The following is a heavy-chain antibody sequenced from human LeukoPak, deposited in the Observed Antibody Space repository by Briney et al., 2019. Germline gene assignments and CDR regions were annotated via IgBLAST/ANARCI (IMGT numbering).Heavy chain of an antibody. CDR1: GFTFSSYA. CDR2: ISSNGGST. CDR3: ARVRAYDTRDFDH. D-gene: IGHD3-22*01. V-gene: IGHV3-64*01. J-gene: IGHJ4*02. Sequence: GGSLRLSCAASGFTFSSYAMHWVRQAPGKGLEYVSAISSNGGSTYYANSVKGRFTISRDNSKNTLYLQMGSLRAEDMGVYYCARVRAYDTRDFDHWGQGTLVTVSS.